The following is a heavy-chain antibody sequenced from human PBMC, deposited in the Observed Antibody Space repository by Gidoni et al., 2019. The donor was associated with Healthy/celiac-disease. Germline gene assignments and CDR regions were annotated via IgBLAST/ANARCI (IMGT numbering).Heavy chain of an antibody. Sequence: QVQLQQWGAGLLKPSETLSLPCAVYGGYFSGYYWSWIRQPPGKGLEWIGEINHSGSTNYNPSLKSRVTISLDTSKNQFSLKLSSVTAADTAVYYCARAGAAAGTESFDYWGQGTLVTVSS. J-gene: IGHJ4*02. CDR1: GGYFSGYY. D-gene: IGHD6-13*01. V-gene: IGHV4-34*01. CDR3: ARAGAAAGTESFDY. CDR2: INHSGST.